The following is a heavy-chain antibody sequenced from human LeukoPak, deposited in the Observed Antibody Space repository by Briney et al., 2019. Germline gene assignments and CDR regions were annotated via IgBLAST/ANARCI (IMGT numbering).Heavy chain of an antibody. V-gene: IGHV4-4*07. D-gene: IGHD2-2*01. CDR1: GGSISSYY. CDR3: ARDFSPAIGYCSSTSCAFVY. Sequence: SETLSLTCTVSGGSISSYYWSWIRQPAGKGLEWIGRIYTSGSTNYNPSLKSRVTMSVDTSKNQFSLKLSSVTAADTAVYYCARDFSPAIGYCSSTSCAFVYWGQGTLVTVSS. CDR2: IYTSGST. J-gene: IGHJ4*02.